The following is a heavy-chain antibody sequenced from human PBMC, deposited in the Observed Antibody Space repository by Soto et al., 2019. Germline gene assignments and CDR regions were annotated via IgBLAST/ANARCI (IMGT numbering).Heavy chain of an antibody. J-gene: IGHJ1*01. CDR2: ISGSGGST. Sequence: EVQLLESGGGLVQPGGSLRLSCAASGFTFSSYGMSWVRQAPGKGLEWVSVISGSGGSTYYADSVKGRFTLSRDNSKNTVYLQMNSLRVEDTAVYYCAKDSPVGVPLMRDLHDWEQGTLVTVSP. CDR1: GFTFSSYG. D-gene: IGHD2-8*01. CDR3: AKDSPVGVPLMRDLHD. V-gene: IGHV3-23*01.